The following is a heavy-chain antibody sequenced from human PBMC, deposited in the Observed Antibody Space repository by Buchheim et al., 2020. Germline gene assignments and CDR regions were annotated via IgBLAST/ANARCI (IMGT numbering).Heavy chain of an antibody. V-gene: IGHV4-31*03. D-gene: IGHD3-3*01. CDR1: GGSISSGGYY. Sequence: QVQLQESGPGLVKPSQTLSLTCTVSGGSISSGGYYWSWIRQHPGKGLEWIGYIYYSGSTYYNPSLKSRVTISVDTSKNQFSLKLSSVTAADTAVYYCARGRVEYDFWSGYYPGYYYYYGMDVWGQGTT. J-gene: IGHJ6*02. CDR3: ARGRVEYDFWSGYYPGYYYYYGMDV. CDR2: IYYSGST.